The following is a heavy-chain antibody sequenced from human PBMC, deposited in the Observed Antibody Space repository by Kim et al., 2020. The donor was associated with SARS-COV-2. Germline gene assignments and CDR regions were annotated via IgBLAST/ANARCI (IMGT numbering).Heavy chain of an antibody. D-gene: IGHD3-3*02. CDR1: GGSINSFTDY. CDR3: ARRKLAGSTRP. V-gene: IGHV4-39*01. CDR2: FSYNGNT. J-gene: IGHJ4*02. Sequence: SETLSLTCTVSGGSINSFTDYWGWIRQPPGKGLEWIGSFSYNGNTYYNSSLKSRVTISADASKNQFSLILSSVTAADTATYYCARRKLAGSTRPWGRGT.